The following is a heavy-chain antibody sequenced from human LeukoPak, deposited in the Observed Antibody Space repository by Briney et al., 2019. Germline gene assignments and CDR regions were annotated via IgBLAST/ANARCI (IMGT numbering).Heavy chain of an antibody. CDR1: GYTFTSYD. CDR3: ARSRTKVAATYYFDY. D-gene: IGHD2-15*01. Sequence: GASVKVSCKASGYTFTSYDINWVRQATGQGLEWMGWMNPNSGNTGYAQKFQGRVTITRNTSISTAYMELSSLRSEDTAVYYCARSRTKVAATYYFDYWGQGTLVTVSS. V-gene: IGHV1-8*03. J-gene: IGHJ4*02. CDR2: MNPNSGNT.